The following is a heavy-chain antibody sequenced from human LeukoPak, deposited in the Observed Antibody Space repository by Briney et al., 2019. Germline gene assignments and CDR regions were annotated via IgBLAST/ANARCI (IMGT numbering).Heavy chain of an antibody. V-gene: IGHV4-39*07. CDR2: MYYSGRT. CDR1: SSYE. Sequence: SSYEMHWVRQAPGKGLEWIGSMYYSGRTYYNPSLKSRVTISVDTSKNHFSLKLTSVTAADTAVYYCARSGSGYLRYYFDYWGQGTLVTVSS. CDR3: ARSGSGYLRYYFDY. J-gene: IGHJ4*02. D-gene: IGHD5-12*01.